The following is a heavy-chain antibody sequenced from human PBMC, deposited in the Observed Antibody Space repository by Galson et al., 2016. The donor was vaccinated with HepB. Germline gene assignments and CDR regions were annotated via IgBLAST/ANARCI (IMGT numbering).Heavy chain of an antibody. Sequence: SLRLSCAASGFTFSTYSMNWVRQAPGKGLEWVSYISSSSTTIYYADSVKGRFTISRENAKNSLYLQVNSLSDEDTAVYYCARGTIFGVVRRHGMDVWGQGTTVIVSS. CDR1: GFTFSTYS. D-gene: IGHD3-3*01. CDR3: ARGTIFGVVRRHGMDV. J-gene: IGHJ6*02. CDR2: ISSSSTTI. V-gene: IGHV3-48*02.